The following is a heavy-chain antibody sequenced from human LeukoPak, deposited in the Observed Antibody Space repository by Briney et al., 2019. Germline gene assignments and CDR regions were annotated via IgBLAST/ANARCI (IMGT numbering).Heavy chain of an antibody. CDR1: GGSISSSSYY. V-gene: IGHV4-39*01. CDR3: ARGGVVVVPAAIRGAFDY. CDR2: IYYSGST. J-gene: IGHJ4*02. Sequence: SETLSLTCTVSGGSISSSSYYWVWIRQPPGKGLEWIGSIYYSGSTYYNPSLKSRVTISVDTSKNQFSLKLSSVTAADTAVYYCARGGVVVVPAAIRGAFDYWGQGTLVTVSS. D-gene: IGHD2-2*02.